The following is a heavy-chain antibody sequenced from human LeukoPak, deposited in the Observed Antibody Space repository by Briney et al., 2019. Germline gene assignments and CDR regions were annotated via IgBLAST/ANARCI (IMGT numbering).Heavy chain of an antibody. CDR3: ARVYSLGYCISTSCYALDY. V-gene: IGHV1-69*13. J-gene: IGHJ4*02. D-gene: IGHD2-2*01. CDR1: GGTFSSYA. CDR2: IIPIFGTA. Sequence: SVKVSCKASGGTFSSYAISWVRQAPGQGLEWMGGIIPIFGTANYAQKFQGRVTITADESTSTAYMELSSLRSEDTAVYYCARVYSLGYCISTSCYALDYWGQGTLVTVSS.